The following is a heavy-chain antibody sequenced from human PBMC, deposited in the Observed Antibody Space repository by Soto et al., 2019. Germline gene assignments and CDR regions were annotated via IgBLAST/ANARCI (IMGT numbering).Heavy chain of an antibody. Sequence: QVQLVQSGAEVKKPGASVKVSCKASGYTFTSYGISWVRQAPGQGLEWMGWISAHNGNTNYAQKLQGRVTMTTDTSTSTAYMELRSLRSDDTAVYYCAREGTTVTTDNTNWFDPWGQGTLVTVSS. V-gene: IGHV1-18*01. CDR3: AREGTTVTTDNTNWFDP. D-gene: IGHD4-17*01. CDR1: GYTFTSYG. J-gene: IGHJ5*02. CDR2: ISAHNGNT.